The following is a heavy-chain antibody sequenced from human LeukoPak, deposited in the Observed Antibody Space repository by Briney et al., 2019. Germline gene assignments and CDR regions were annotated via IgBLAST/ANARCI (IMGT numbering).Heavy chain of an antibody. D-gene: IGHD3-10*01. CDR3: ARHTYYYGSGKPRTPVNAFDI. Sequence: ASVKVSCKASGYTFTGYYMHWVRQAPGQGLEWMGWINPNSGGTNYAQKFQGRVTMTRDTSISTAYMELSRLRSDDTAVYYCARHTYYYGSGKPRTPVNAFDIWGQGTMVTVSS. CDR2: INPNSGGT. V-gene: IGHV1-2*02. CDR1: GYTFTGYY. J-gene: IGHJ3*02.